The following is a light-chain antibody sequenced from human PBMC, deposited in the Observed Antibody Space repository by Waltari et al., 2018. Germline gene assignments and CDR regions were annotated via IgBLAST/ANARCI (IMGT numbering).Light chain of an antibody. CDR1: QSVTRY. Sequence: EIVLTQSPATLSLSPGERATLSCRASQSVTRYVAWYQQRPGQAPRLLIYDASNRATGIPARFSGSGSGTDFTLTISSLEPEDFAVYCCQQRSNWPPITFGQGTRLEIK. J-gene: IGKJ5*01. V-gene: IGKV3-11*01. CDR2: DAS. CDR3: QQRSNWPPIT.